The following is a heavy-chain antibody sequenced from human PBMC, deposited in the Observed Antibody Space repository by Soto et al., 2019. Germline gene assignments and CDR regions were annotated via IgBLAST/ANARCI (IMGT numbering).Heavy chain of an antibody. D-gene: IGHD2-15*01. Sequence: QVQLVQSGAEVKKPGASVKVSCKASGYTFTSYGISWVRQAPGQGLEWMGWISAYNGNTNYAQKLQGRVTMTTDTSTRTAYMELRSLRSDATAVYYCARDYVVVAAMSYYYYMDVWGKGTTVTVSS. CDR3: ARDYVVVAAMSYYYYMDV. CDR2: ISAYNGNT. CDR1: GYTFTSYG. J-gene: IGHJ6*03. V-gene: IGHV1-18*01.